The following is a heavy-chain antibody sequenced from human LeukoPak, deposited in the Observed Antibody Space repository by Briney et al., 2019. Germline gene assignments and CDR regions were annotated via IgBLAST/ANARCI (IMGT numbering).Heavy chain of an antibody. CDR2: IHPDGSEE. CDR1: GFTFSNYW. D-gene: IGHD3-10*01. V-gene: IGHV3-7*01. CDR3: ARPPFAYGLDV. J-gene: IGHJ6*02. Sequence: PGGPLRLSCVGSGFTFSNYWMNWVRQAPGKGLGWVANIHPDGSEEQYVDSVKGRFTISRDNAKNSLHLQMSSLQVEDTAVYYCARPPFAYGLDVWGQGTTVTVS.